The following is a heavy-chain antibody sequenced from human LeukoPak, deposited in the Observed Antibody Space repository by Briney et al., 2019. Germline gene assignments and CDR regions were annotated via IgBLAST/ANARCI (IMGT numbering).Heavy chain of an antibody. CDR1: GFTFSSYA. D-gene: IGHD2-15*01. CDR2: ISYDGSNK. Sequence: QSGGSLRLSCAASGFTFSSYAMHWVRQAPGKGLEWVAVISYDGSNKYYADSVKGRFTISRDNSKNTLYLQMNSLRAEGTAVYYCARLYPGDCSGGSCYDYWGQGPLVTVSS. CDR3: ARLYPGDCSGGSCYDY. J-gene: IGHJ4*02. V-gene: IGHV3-30-3*01.